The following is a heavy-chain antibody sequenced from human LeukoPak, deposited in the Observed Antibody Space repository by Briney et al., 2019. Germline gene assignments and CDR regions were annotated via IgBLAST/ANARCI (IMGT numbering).Heavy chain of an antibody. CDR1: GFTFSDYW. V-gene: IGHV3-74*01. CDR2: ISSDGDTT. Sequence: PGGSLRLSCVASGFTFSDYWIHWVRQDPGKGLVWVSRISSDGDTTNYADSVKGRFTISRDNAKNTLYLQMNSLRVEDTAVYYCAKALYDSSPYFDYWGQGTLVTVSS. D-gene: IGHD3-22*01. CDR3: AKALYDSSPYFDY. J-gene: IGHJ4*02.